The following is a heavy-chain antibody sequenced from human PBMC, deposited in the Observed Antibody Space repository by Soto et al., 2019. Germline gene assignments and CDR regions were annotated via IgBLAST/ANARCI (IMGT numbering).Heavy chain of an antibody. J-gene: IGHJ4*02. D-gene: IGHD3-16*01. CDR2: INPNSGGT. V-gene: IGHV1-2*04. CDR3: ARDWGIGIPEGSYYFDY. CDR1: GYTFTGYY. Sequence: ASVKVSCKASGYTFTGYYMHSVRQAPGQGLEWMGWINPNSGGTNYAQKFQGWVTMTRDTSISTAYMELSRLRSDDTAVYYCARDWGIGIPEGSYYFDYWGQGTLVTVSS.